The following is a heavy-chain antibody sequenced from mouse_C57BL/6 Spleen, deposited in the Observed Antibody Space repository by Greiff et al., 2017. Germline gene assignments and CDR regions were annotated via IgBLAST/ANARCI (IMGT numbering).Heavy chain of an antibody. CDR3: ARSDDGYYAMDY. V-gene: IGHV1-72*01. J-gene: IGHJ4*01. D-gene: IGHD2-3*01. CDR2: IDPNSGGT. CDR1: GYTFTSYW. Sequence: QVQLKQPGAELVKPGASVKLSWKASGYTFTSYWMHWVKQRPGRGLEWIGRIDPNSGGTKYNEKFKSKATLTVDKPSSTAYMQLSSRTSEDAAVYYCARSDDGYYAMDYWGQGTSVTVSS.